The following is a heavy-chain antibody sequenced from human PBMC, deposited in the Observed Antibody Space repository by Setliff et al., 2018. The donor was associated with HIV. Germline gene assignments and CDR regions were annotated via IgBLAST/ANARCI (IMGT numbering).Heavy chain of an antibody. CDR2: FDPEDGET. Sequence: ASVKVSCKVSGDTLTELSIHWVRQAPGKGLEWMGGFDPEDGETVYAQKFQGRVTMTEDTSADTAYMELSSLRSEGTAFYYCTTDGSYDILTGPTPGAFDIWGQGTMVTVSS. CDR1: GDTLTELS. J-gene: IGHJ3*02. D-gene: IGHD3-9*01. V-gene: IGHV1-24*01. CDR3: TTDGSYDILTGPTPGAFDI.